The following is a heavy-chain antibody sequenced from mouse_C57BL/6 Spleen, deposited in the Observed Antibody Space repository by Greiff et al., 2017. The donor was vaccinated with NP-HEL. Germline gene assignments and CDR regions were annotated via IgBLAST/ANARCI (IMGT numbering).Heavy chain of an antibody. D-gene: IGHD1-1*01. V-gene: IGHV1-52*01. CDR2: IDPSDSET. J-gene: IGHJ1*03. Sequence: QVQLQQPGAELVRPGSSVKLSCKASGYTFTSYWMHWVKQRPIQGLEWIGNIDPSDSETHYNQKFKDKATLTVDKSSRTAYMQLSSLTSEDSAVYYCARSYGSSYGKDWYFDVWGTGTTVTVSS. CDR1: GYTFTSYW. CDR3: ARSYGSSYGKDWYFDV.